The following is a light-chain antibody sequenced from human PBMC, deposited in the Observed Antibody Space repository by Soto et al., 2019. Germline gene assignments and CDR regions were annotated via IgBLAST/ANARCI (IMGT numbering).Light chain of an antibody. J-gene: IGLJ1*01. CDR1: SSDVGSYNL. Sequence: QSALTQPASVSGSPGQSITISCTGTSSDVGSYNLVSWYQQHPGEAPKLMIYGSTKRPSGVSNRFSGSKSGNTASLTISGLQAEDEADYYCCSYAGITTYYVFGTGTQLTVL. V-gene: IGLV2-23*01. CDR3: CSYAGITTYYV. CDR2: GST.